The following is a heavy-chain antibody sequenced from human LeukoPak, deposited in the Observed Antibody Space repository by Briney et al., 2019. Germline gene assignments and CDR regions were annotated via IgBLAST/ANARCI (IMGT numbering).Heavy chain of an antibody. CDR2: IYYSGST. CDR1: GGSISSYY. J-gene: IGHJ4*02. CDR3: ARGIAAAGPFDY. D-gene: IGHD6-13*01. Sequence: SETLSLTCTVSGGSISSYYWSWIRQPPGKGLEWIGYIYYSGSTNYNPSLKSRVTISVDTSKNQFSLKLSSVTAADTAVYYCARGIAAAGPFDYWGQGTLVTVSS. V-gene: IGHV4-59*01.